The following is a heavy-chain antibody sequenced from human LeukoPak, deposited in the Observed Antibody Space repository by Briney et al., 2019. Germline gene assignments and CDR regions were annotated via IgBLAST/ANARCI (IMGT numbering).Heavy chain of an antibody. Sequence: GGSLRLSCAASGFTFSSYSMNWVRQAPGKGLEWVSSISSSSSYIYYADSVKGRFTISRDNAKNSLYLQMNSLRAEDTAVYYCATEPFWSGYAFDYWGQGTLVTVSS. CDR3: ATEPFWSGYAFDY. CDR2: ISSSSSYI. V-gene: IGHV3-21*01. J-gene: IGHJ4*02. D-gene: IGHD3-3*01. CDR1: GFTFSSYS.